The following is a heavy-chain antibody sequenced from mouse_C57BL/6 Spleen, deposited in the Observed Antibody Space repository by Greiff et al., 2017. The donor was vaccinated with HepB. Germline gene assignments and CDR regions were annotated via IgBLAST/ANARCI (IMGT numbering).Heavy chain of an antibody. D-gene: IGHD3-2*02. V-gene: IGHV14-4*01. CDR2: IDPENGDT. CDR3: TTDSSGDY. CDR1: GFNIKDDY. J-gene: IGHJ2*01. Sequence: EVQLQQSGAELVRPGASVKLSCTASGFNIKDDYMHWVKQRPEQGLEWSGWIDPENGDTEYASKFQGKATITADTSSNTAYLQLSSLTSEDTAVYYCTTDSSGDYWGQGTTLTVSS.